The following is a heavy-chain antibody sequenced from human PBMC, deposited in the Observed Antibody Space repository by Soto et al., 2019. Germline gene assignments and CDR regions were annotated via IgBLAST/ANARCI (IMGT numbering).Heavy chain of an antibody. CDR3: ARDSSGRYGRYFDL. J-gene: IGHJ2*01. D-gene: IGHD6-19*01. CDR2: ISYDGSNK. Sequence: QVQLVESGGGVVQPGRSLRLSCAASGFTFSSYAMHWVRQAPGKGLEWVAFISYDGSNKYYADSVKGRFTISRDNSKNTLYLQMNSLRAEDTAVYYCARDSSGRYGRYFDLWGRGTLVTVYS. V-gene: IGHV3-30-3*01. CDR1: GFTFSSYA.